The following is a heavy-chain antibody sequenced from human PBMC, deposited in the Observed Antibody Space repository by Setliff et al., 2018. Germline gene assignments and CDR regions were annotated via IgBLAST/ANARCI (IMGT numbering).Heavy chain of an antibody. J-gene: IGHJ4*02. D-gene: IGHD3-16*01. CDR2: INRSGST. Sequence: SETLSLTCAVYGGSFSGYYWSWIRQPPGKGLEWIGEINRSGSTNYNPSLKSRVTISVDTSKNQFSLSLTSVTAEDTAVYYCARLPNYVWGSPVDYWGQGTLVTVSS. V-gene: IGHV4-34*01. CDR1: GGSFSGYY. CDR3: ARLPNYVWGSPVDY.